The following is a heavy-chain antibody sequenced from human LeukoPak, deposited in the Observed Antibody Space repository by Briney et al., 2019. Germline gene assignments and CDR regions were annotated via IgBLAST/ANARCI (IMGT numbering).Heavy chain of an antibody. D-gene: IGHD5-18*01. Sequence: SETLSLTCTVSGDSLNSYYWSWIPQPPGKGLEWIGYIYYSGSTNYNPSLKSRVTISVDTSKNQFSLKLTSVTAADTTVYYCTKGRIQLGYGGQGTLITVSS. CDR3: TKGRIQLGY. V-gene: IGHV4-59*01. J-gene: IGHJ4*02. CDR2: IYYSGST. CDR1: GDSLNSYY.